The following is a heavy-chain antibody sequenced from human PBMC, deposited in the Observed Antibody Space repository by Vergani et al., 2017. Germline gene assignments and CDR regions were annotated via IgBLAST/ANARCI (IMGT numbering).Heavy chain of an antibody. J-gene: IGHJ4*02. CDR2: ISGQNFRT. CDR3: AYLYGDDGFSPF. V-gene: IGHV3-23*01. D-gene: IGHD2-21*01. CDR1: GFTFTAHG. Sequence: EVQLLESGGGPAQPGESLRLSCVASGFTFTAHGLNWVRQAPGKGLEWVSGISGQNFRTHYADSVKGRFTISREDSNNTVYLQINSLRAENTAFYYCAYLYGDDGFSPFWGQGTLVTVSS.